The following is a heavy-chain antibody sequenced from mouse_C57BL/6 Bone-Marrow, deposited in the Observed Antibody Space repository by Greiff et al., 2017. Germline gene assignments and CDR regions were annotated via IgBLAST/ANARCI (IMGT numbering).Heavy chain of an antibody. J-gene: IGHJ2*01. Sequence: VQLQQSGPELVKPGASVKISCKASGYSFTDYNMNWVKQSNGKSLEWIGVINPNYGTTSYNQKFKGKATLTVDQSSSTAYMQHNSLTSEDSAVYYCARRQYYGSSYRTLYFDYWGQGTTLTVSS. CDR3: ARRQYYGSSYRTLYFDY. CDR2: INPNYGTT. CDR1: GYSFTDYN. D-gene: IGHD1-1*01. V-gene: IGHV1-39*01.